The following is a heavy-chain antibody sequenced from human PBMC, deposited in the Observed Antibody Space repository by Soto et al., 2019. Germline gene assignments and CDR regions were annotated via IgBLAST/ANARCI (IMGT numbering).Heavy chain of an antibody. CDR3: ARMLRWPSGALYYFDY. V-gene: IGHV4-31*03. D-gene: IGHD4-17*01. Sequence: QVQLQESGPGLVKPSQTLSLTCTVSGGSISSDGYYWSWIRQHPGKGLEWIGYIYHSGSTYYNPSLKSRLTILVDTSKNQFSLRLSSVTAADTAVYYCARMLRWPSGALYYFDYWGQGTLVTVSS. CDR1: GGSISSDGYY. CDR2: IYHSGST. J-gene: IGHJ4*02.